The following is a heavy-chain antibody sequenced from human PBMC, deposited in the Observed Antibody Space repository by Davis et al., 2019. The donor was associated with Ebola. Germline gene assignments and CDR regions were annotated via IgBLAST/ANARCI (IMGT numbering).Heavy chain of an antibody. CDR2: ISNDGTIK. V-gene: IGHV3-30*03. CDR1: GFTFSSYS. Sequence: GESLKISCAASGFTFSSYSIHWVRQAPGKGLEWVAVISNDGTIKYYADSVKGRFTISRDNAKNSLYLQMNSLRAEDTAVYYCARDYSGYDFFDYWGQGTLVTVSS. CDR3: ARDYSGYDFFDY. D-gene: IGHD5-12*01. J-gene: IGHJ4*02.